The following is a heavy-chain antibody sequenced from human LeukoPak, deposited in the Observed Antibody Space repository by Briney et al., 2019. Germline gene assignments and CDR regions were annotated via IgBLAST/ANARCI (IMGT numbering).Heavy chain of an antibody. D-gene: IGHD3-10*01. V-gene: IGHV3-30*18. J-gene: IGHJ6*02. CDR1: GFTFSSYG. CDR3: AKTSTGEQDYGMDV. Sequence: GGSLRLSCAASGFTFSSYGMHWVRQAPGKGLEWVAVISYDGGNKYYAYTVKGRFTVSRDNSKNTLYLQMNSLRAEDTAVYYCAKTSTGEQDYGMDVWGQGNTITVSS. CDR2: ISYDGGNK.